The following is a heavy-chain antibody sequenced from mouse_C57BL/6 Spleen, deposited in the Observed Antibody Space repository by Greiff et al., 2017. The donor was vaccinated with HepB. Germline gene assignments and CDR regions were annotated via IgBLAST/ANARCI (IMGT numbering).Heavy chain of an antibody. D-gene: IGHD2-1*01. CDR2: IDPETGGT. Sequence: QVQLKQSGAELVRPGASVTLSCKASGYTFTDYEMHWVKQTPVHGLEWIGAIDPETGGTAYNQKFKGKAILTADKSSSTAYMELRSLTSEDSDVYYCSGGGNYWFAYWGQGTLVTVSA. CDR1: GYTFTDYE. CDR3: SGGGNYWFAY. J-gene: IGHJ3*01. V-gene: IGHV1-15*01.